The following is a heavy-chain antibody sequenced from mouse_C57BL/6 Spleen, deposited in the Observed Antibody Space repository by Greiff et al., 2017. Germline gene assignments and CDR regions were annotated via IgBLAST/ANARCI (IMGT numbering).Heavy chain of an antibody. Sequence: QVQLQQSGPGLVAPSQSLSITCTVSGFSLTSYAISWVRQPPGKGLEWLGVIWTGGGTNYNSALKSRLSISKDNSKSQVFLKMNSLQTDDTARYYCASLDSSGYLAWFAYWGQGTLVTVSA. CDR2: IWTGGGT. V-gene: IGHV2-9-1*01. J-gene: IGHJ3*01. CDR3: ASLDSSGYLAWFAY. D-gene: IGHD3-2*02. CDR1: GFSLTSYA.